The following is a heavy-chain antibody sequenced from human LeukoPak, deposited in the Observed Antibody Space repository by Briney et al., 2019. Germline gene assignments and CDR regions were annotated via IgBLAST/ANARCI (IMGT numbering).Heavy chain of an antibody. CDR2: IYHSGST. J-gene: IGHJ3*02. CDR3: ARYPASIIIGAFDI. D-gene: IGHD2-2*01. CDR1: GFSISSGYY. Sequence: SETLSLTCAVSGFSISSGYYWGWIRQPPGKGLEWIGSIYHSGSTDYNPSPQSRVTISVDTSKNQFSLNLTSVTAADTAVYYCARYPASIIIGAFDIWGQGTMVTVSS. V-gene: IGHV4-38-2*01.